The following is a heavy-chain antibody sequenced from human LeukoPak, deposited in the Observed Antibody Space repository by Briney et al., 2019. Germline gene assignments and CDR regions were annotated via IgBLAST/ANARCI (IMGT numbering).Heavy chain of an antibody. J-gene: IGHJ4*02. CDR2: INPNSGAT. D-gene: IGHD5-18*01. V-gene: IGHV1-2*02. Sequence: ASVKVSCKASGYPFTGYDMHWVRQAPGHGLEWMGWINPNSGATNSAQKLQGRVTMATDTSISTAYMELSRLRSDDTAVYYCSRASATYVYTAMVHFDYWGQGTLVTVSS. CDR1: GYPFTGYD. CDR3: SRASATYVYTAMVHFDY.